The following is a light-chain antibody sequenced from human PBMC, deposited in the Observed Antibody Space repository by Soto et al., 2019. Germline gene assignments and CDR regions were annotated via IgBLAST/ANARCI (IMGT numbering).Light chain of an antibody. CDR3: QQALT. Sequence: EIVLTQSPGTLSLSPGERATLSCRASQSVSSNYLAWYQQKPGQAPRLLVYGASSRATGIPDRFSGSGSGTDFTLTISRLEPEDFAVYYCQQALTFGGGTKVEIK. CDR2: GAS. CDR1: QSVSSNY. J-gene: IGKJ4*01. V-gene: IGKV3-20*01.